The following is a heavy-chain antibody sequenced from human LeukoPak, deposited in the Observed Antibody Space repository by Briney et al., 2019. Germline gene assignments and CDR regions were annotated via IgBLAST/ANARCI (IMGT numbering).Heavy chain of an antibody. CDR3: VRGANL. D-gene: IGHD5-12*01. J-gene: IGHJ5*02. V-gene: IGHV4-59*01. CDR2: IFYSGST. Sequence: SETLSLTCTVSGGSIGSDPWSWLRRAPGKKLEWIGNIFYSGSTNYNPSLKTRVPISIDTSKNQFSLRLTSVTAADSAVYYCVRGANLWGQGILVTVSS. CDR1: GGSIGSDP.